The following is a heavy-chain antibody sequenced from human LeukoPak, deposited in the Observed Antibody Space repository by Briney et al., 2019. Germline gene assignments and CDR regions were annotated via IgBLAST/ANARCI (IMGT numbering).Heavy chain of an antibody. Sequence: GGSLRLSCAASGFTFSRNGMTWVRQAPGKGLEWVSAISGSGGSTYYADSVKGRFTISRDNPKNTLYLQMNSLRAEDTAVYFCARGSWRFDYGDSGFDPWGQGTLVTVSS. V-gene: IGHV3-23*01. CDR1: GFTFSRNG. CDR2: ISGSGGST. J-gene: IGHJ5*02. D-gene: IGHD4-17*01. CDR3: ARGSWRFDYGDSGFDP.